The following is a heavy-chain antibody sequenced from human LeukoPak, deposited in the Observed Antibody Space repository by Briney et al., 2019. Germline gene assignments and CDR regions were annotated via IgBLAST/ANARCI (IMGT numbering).Heavy chain of an antibody. CDR3: ARGKRVSSWYSVLFNFDY. V-gene: IGHV4-59*08. Sequence: PSETLSLTCTVSGGSISSYYWSWIRQPPGKGLEWIGYIYYSGSTNYNPSLKSRVTISVDTSKNQFSLKLSSVTAADTAVYYCARGKRVSSWYSVLFNFDYWGQGTLVTVSS. CDR1: GGSISSYY. CDR2: IYYSGST. J-gene: IGHJ4*02. D-gene: IGHD6-13*01.